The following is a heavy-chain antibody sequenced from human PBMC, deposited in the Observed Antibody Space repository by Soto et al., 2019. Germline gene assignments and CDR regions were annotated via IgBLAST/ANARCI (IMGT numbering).Heavy chain of an antibody. CDR2: INPNSEVT. J-gene: IGHJ5*02. CDR3: ATIHRSSTSRVSDFDA. D-gene: IGHD6-13*01. Sequence: QVQLVQSGAEVKKPGASVKVSCKAYDYYFTGYNIHWVRQAPGQGLEWMGWINPNSEVTTYAQKFQGRVTLPRDTSINTAYLEVRILRSGDTAVYYCATIHRSSTSRVSDFDAWGQGTQVTVSS. V-gene: IGHV1-2*02. CDR1: DYYFTGYN.